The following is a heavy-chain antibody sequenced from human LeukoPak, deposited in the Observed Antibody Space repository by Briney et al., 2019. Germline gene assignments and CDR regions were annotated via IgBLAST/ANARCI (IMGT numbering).Heavy chain of an antibody. Sequence: TGGSLRLSCAVSGFTVNNNFMSWVRQAPGKGLEWVSLIYSGGDTYYTDSVKGRFTISRDNSKNMVYLQMNSLRGDDTAVYYCARDTDYYGSGTLGYLDHWGQGTRVTVSS. D-gene: IGHD3-10*01. CDR1: GFTVNNNF. V-gene: IGHV3-66*01. J-gene: IGHJ4*02. CDR3: ARDTDYYGSGTLGYLDH. CDR2: IYSGGDT.